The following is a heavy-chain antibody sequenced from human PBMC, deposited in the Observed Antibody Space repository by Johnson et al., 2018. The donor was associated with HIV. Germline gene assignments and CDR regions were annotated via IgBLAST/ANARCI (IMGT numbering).Heavy chain of an antibody. D-gene: IGHD2-15*01. J-gene: IGHJ3*02. Sequence: VQLVESGGGLIQPGGSLRLSCAASGFTVSSNYMSWVRQAPGQGLEWVSVICSGGSTYYADSVKGRFTISRDNSKNTLYIQMNSLRAEDTAVYYCARDHLRRSHAFDIWGQGTMVTVSS. CDR1: GFTVSSNY. CDR3: ARDHLRRSHAFDI. V-gene: IGHV3-53*01. CDR2: ICSGGST.